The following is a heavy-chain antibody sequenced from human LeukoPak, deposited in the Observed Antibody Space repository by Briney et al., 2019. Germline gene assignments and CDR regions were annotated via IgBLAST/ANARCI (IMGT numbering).Heavy chain of an antibody. Sequence: ASVKVSRKASGYTFTSYDINWVRQATGQGLEWMGWMNPNSGNTGYAQKFQGRVTVTRNTSISTAYMELSSLRSEDTAVYCCASCDSSGSCQPYWGQGTLVTVSS. J-gene: IGHJ4*02. CDR1: GYTFTSYD. V-gene: IGHV1-8*01. CDR3: ASCDSSGSCQPY. CDR2: MNPNSGNT. D-gene: IGHD3-22*01.